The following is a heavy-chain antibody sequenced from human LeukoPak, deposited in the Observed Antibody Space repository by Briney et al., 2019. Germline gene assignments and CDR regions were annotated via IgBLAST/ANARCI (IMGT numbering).Heavy chain of an antibody. J-gene: IGHJ4*02. Sequence: GASVKVSCKASGYTFTSHGISWVRQAPGQGLEWMGWISAYNGNTNYAQKLQGRVTMTTDTSTSTAYMGLRSLRSDDTAVYYCARASYYDSSGYDFDYWGQGTLVTVSS. CDR2: ISAYNGNT. CDR1: GYTFTSHG. V-gene: IGHV1-18*01. CDR3: ARASYYDSSGYDFDY. D-gene: IGHD3-22*01.